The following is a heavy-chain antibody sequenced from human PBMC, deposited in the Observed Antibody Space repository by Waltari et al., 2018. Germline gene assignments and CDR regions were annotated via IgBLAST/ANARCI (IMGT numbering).Heavy chain of an antibody. J-gene: IGHJ2*01. V-gene: IGHV4-34*01. D-gene: IGHD6-19*01. CDR2: INHSGST. CDR1: GGSFSGDY. Sequence: QVQLQQWRAGLLKPSETLSLTCAVYGGSFSGDYWSWSRQPPGKGLEWIGEINHSGSTNYNPSLKSRVTISVDTSKNQFSLKLSSVTAADTAVYYCARGYWLGRYFDLWGRGTLVTVSS. CDR3: ARGYWLGRYFDL.